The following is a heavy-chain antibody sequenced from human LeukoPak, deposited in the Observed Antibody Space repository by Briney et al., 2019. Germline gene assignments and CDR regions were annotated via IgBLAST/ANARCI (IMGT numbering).Heavy chain of an antibody. CDR2: ISGSGGST. Sequence: GGSLRLSCAASGFTFSSYAMSWVRQAPGKGLEWVSAISGSGGSTYYADSVKGRFTISRDNSKNTLYLQMNSLRAEDTAVYYCAKDDSYDSSGYYYVWGQGTLVTASS. V-gene: IGHV3-23*01. CDR3: AKDDSYDSSGYYYV. J-gene: IGHJ4*02. CDR1: GFTFSSYA. D-gene: IGHD3-22*01.